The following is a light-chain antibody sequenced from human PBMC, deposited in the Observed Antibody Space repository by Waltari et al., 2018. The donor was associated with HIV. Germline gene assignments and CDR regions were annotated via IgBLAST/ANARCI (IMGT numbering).Light chain of an antibody. Sequence: SSELTQDPAVSVALGQTGRIPCPGDRPRRGYARWYQEKPGRAPGLVIFCRNNRPSGIPDRFSGSSSGNTASMTITGAQAEDEADYYCNSRDSSGHHVVFGGGTKLTVL. CDR3: NSRDSSGHHVV. CDR1: RPRRGY. J-gene: IGLJ2*01. V-gene: IGLV3-19*01. CDR2: CRN.